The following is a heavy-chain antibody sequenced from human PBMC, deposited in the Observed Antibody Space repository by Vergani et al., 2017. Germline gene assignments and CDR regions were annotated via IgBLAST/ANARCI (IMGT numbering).Heavy chain of an antibody. V-gene: IGHV3-33*01. J-gene: IGHJ5*02. CDR1: GFTFNQYG. CDR3: ASILRFLYNGFDP. CDR2: IWYDGNNK. Sequence: VQLVESGGGVVQPGRSLRLSCAASGFTFNQYGMHWVRQAPGKGLEWVAVIWYDGNNKQYADSVKGRFTISRDNSKNTMYLQMNSLRDEDTGVYYCASILRFLYNGFDPWGQGTLVTVSS. D-gene: IGHD2-21*01.